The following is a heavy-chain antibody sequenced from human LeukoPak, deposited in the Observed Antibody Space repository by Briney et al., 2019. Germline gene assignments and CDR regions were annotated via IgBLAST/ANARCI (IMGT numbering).Heavy chain of an antibody. CDR2: MNPSAGST. CDR3: ARDEVAYNDSSGTECFDY. CDR1: GYTFTSYY. Sequence: ASVKVSCKASGYTFTSYYIHWVRQAPGQGLEWIGIMNPSAGSTSYAQKFQGRVIITSDTSTSTVYMELSSLSSEDTAVYDCARDEVAYNDSSGTECFDYWGQGTLVTVSS. J-gene: IGHJ4*02. V-gene: IGHV1-46*01. D-gene: IGHD3-22*01.